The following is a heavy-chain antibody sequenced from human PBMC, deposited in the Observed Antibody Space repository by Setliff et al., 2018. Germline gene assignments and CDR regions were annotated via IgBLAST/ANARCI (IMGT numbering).Heavy chain of an antibody. CDR3: VREGVDTRSSTDYRYYMDV. CDR2: TIPMFGST. CDR1: GGTFSSYG. Sequence: GASVKVSCKASGGTFSSYGISWVRQAPGQGLEWMGGTIPMFGSTSYAQKFQGRVTTITDESTTTAYMELSSLGSEDTAVYYCVREGVDTRSSTDYRYYMDVWGKGTTVTVSS. D-gene: IGHD5-18*01. J-gene: IGHJ6*03. V-gene: IGHV1-69*05.